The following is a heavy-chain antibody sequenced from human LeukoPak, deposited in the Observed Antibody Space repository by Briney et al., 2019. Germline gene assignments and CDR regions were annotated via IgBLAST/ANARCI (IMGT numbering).Heavy chain of an antibody. V-gene: IGHV4-34*01. J-gene: IGHJ4*02. CDR1: GGSFSGYY. D-gene: IGHD3-16*02. CDR2: INHSGST. Sequence: SETLSLTCAVYGGSFSGYYWSWIRQPPGKGLEWIGEINHSGSTNYNPSLKSRATISVDTSKNQLSLKLSSVTAADTAVYYCARGGSRRLGELSLYRYWGQGTLVTVSS. CDR3: ARGGSRRLGELSLYRY.